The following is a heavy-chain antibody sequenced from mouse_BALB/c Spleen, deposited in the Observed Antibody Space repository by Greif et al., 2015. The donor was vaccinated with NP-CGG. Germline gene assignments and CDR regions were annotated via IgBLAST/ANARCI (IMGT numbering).Heavy chain of an antibody. CDR2: ISSGGSYT. J-gene: IGHJ3*01. Sequence: EVQGVESGGGLVKPGGSLKLSCAASGFTFSSYAMSWVRQSPEKRLEWVAEISSGGSYTYYPDTVTGRFTISRDNAKNTLYLEMSSLRSEDTAMYYCARDYYYGSSYAWFAYWGQGTLVTVSA. CDR3: ARDYYYGSSYAWFAY. D-gene: IGHD1-1*01. V-gene: IGHV5-9-4*01. CDR1: GFTFSSYA.